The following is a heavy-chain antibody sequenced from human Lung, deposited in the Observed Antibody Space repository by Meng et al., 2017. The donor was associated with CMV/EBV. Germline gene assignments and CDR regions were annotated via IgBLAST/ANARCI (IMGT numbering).Heavy chain of an antibody. J-gene: IGHJ6*02. CDR3: ARLFHTSLGTNYYYGMDV. CDR1: GYTFTGYN. Sequence: ASXXVSXKASGYTFTGYNIHWVRQAPGQGLEWMGWINPHSGDTKYAQKFQGRVTLTTDKSINTAYMEVSRLKSDDTAVFFCARLFHTSLGTNYYYGMDVGXLG. D-gene: IGHD3-10*01. CDR2: INPHSGDT. V-gene: IGHV1-2*02.